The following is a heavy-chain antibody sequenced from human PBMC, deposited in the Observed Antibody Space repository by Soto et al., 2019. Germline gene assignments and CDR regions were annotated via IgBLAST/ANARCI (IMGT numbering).Heavy chain of an antibody. J-gene: IGHJ4*02. D-gene: IGHD1-20*01. CDR1: GYGFTSYW. CDR2: IYPGDSDT. CDR3: ARGYNWNDFNY. V-gene: IGHV5-51*01. Sequence: GESLKIACMGSGYGFTSYWIGWVRQMPGKGLEWMGIIYPGDSDTRYSPSFQGQVTISADKSIGTAYLQWSSLKASDTAMYYWARGYNWNDFNYWGEGTLGTVSS.